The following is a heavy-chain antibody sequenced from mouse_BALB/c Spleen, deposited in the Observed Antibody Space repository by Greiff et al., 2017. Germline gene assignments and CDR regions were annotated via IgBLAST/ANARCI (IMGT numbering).Heavy chain of an antibody. CDR2: IDPSDSET. J-gene: IGHJ2*01. D-gene: IGHD1-1*02. V-gene: IGHV1-69*02. CDR1: GYTFTSYW. CDR3: ARKNYGFDY. Sequence: QQSCKASGYTFTSYWMHWVKQRPGRGLEWIGRIDPSDSETHYNQKFKDKATLTVDKSSSTAYIQLSSLTSEDSAVYYCARKNYGFDYWGQGTTLTVSS.